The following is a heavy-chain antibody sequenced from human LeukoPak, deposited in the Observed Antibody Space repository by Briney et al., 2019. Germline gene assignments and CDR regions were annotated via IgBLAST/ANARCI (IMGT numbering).Heavy chain of an antibody. J-gene: IGHJ3*02. D-gene: IGHD3-10*01. CDR3: ARGLGVMVRGVPNAFDI. V-gene: IGHV1-69*01. CDR2: IIPIFGTA. Sequence: ASVKVSCKASGGTFSSYAISWVRQAPGQGLEWMGGIIPIFGTANYAQKFQGRVTITADESTSTACMELSSLRSEDTAVYYCARGLGVMVRGVPNAFDIWGQGTMVTVSS. CDR1: GGTFSSYA.